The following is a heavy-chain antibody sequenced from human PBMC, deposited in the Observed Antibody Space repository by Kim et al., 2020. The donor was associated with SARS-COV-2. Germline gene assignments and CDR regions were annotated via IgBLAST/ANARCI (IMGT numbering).Heavy chain of an antibody. CDR3: ATQTYYYGSGTYLYYYYAM. V-gene: IGHV1-3*01. J-gene: IGHJ6*01. CDR1: GYTITNFA. CDR2: INAGNGNT. D-gene: IGHD3-10*01. Sequence: ASVKVSCKASGYTITNFAMHWVRQAPGQRLEWMGWINAGNGNTKYSQRFQDRVTITRDTSANTAYMELSSLRSEDTAVYYCATQTYYYGSGTYLYYYYAM.